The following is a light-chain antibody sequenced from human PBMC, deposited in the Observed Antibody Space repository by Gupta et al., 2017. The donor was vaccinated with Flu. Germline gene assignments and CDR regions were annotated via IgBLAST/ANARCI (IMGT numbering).Light chain of an antibody. CDR2: EDN. J-gene: IGLJ3*02. CDR3: QSFDYNNHWV. Sequence: NFMLTQPHSVSESPGKTVTIFCTRSSGSIVSSYVQWYQQRPGSSPTTVICEDNQRPSGVPDRFSGSTDSSSNSASLTISGLKTEDEADYFCQSFDYNNHWVCGGGTRLTVL. V-gene: IGLV6-57*01. CDR1: SGSIVSSY.